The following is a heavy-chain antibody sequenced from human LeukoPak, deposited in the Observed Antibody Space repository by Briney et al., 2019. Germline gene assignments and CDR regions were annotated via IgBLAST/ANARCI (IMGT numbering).Heavy chain of an antibody. CDR2: ISGSGGYT. D-gene: IGHD2-2*01. CDR1: GFTFSNYA. Sequence: GGSLRLSCAASGFTFSNYAMNWVRQAPGKGLEWVSAISGSGGYTYYADSAKGRFTVSRDNSKSTLYLQMNSLTADDTAVYYCAKAESPPATRGNWSDPGGQGTLVPVSS. V-gene: IGHV3-23*01. CDR3: AKAESPPATRGNWSDP. J-gene: IGHJ5*02.